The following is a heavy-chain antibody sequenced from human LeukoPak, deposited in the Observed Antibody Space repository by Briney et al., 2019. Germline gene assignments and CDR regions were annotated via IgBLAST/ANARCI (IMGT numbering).Heavy chain of an antibody. D-gene: IGHD6-6*01. J-gene: IGHJ4*02. Sequence: SETLSLTCTVSGGSISSGGYYWSWIRQHPGKGLEWIGYIYYSGSTYYNPSLKSRVTISVDTSKNQFSPKLSSVTAADTAVYYCARDSPVEARGYYFDYWGQGTLVTVSS. V-gene: IGHV4-31*03. CDR1: GGSISSGGYY. CDR3: ARDSPVEARGYYFDY. CDR2: IYYSGST.